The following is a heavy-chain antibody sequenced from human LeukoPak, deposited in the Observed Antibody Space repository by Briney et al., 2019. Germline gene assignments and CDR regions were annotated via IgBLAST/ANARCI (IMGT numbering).Heavy chain of an antibody. D-gene: IGHD3-3*01. CDR1: GFTFSSYS. CDR3: ARGRSEWLLPFDY. CDR2: ISSSGDYI. Sequence: GGSLRLSCAASGFTFSSYSMNWVRQAPGKGLEWVSSISSSGDYIYSADSLKGRFTISRDNAKNSLYLQLNSLRAEDTAVYYCARGRSEWLLPFDYWGQGTLVTVSS. J-gene: IGHJ4*02. V-gene: IGHV3-21*01.